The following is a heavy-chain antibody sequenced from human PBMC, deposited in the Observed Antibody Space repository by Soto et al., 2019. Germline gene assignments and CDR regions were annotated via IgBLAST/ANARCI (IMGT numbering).Heavy chain of an antibody. CDR2: IYWDDDK. J-gene: IGHJ4*02. CDR1: GFSLSTSGVG. D-gene: IGHD3-10*01. Sequence: QITLKESGPTLVKPTQTLTLTCTFSGFSLSTSGVGVGWIRQPPGKALWWLALIYWDDDKRYSPSLKSRLTITKETSKNQVVFTMTNMDPVDTATYYCAHPVYGSGSTSFDYWGQGTLVTVSS. CDR3: AHPVYGSGSTSFDY. V-gene: IGHV2-5*02.